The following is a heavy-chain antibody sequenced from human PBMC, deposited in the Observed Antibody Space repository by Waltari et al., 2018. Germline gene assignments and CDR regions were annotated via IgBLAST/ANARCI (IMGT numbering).Heavy chain of an antibody. J-gene: IGHJ4*02. CDR1: GGSISSYY. D-gene: IGHD3-10*01. CDR3: ARGAAYGSGSYTYYY. V-gene: IGHV4-59*01. Sequence: QVLLQESGPGLVKPSETLSLTCTVSGGSISSYYWNWIRQPPGKGLEWIGYIYYSGSTDYNPSLKSRVTISVDTSKNQFSLKLSSVTAADTAVYYCARGAAYGSGSYTYYYWGQGTLVTVSS. CDR2: IYYSGST.